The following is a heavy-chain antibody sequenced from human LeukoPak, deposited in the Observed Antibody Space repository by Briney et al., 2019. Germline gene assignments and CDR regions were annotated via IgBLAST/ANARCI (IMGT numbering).Heavy chain of an antibody. CDR2: IKQDGSEK. CDR1: GFTFSSYW. Sequence: GGSLRLSCAASGFTFSSYWMSWVRQAPGKGLEWVANIKQDGSEKYYVDSVKGRFTISRDNAKNSLYLQMNSLRAEDTAVYYCARVVRYYGSGSYRYWGQGTLVTVSS. CDR3: ARVVRYYGSGSYRY. D-gene: IGHD3-10*01. V-gene: IGHV3-7*01. J-gene: IGHJ4*02.